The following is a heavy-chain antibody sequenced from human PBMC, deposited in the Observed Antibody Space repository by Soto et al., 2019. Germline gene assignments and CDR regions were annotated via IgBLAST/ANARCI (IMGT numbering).Heavy chain of an antibody. J-gene: IGHJ4*02. V-gene: IGHV3-15*01. CDR2: IKTNTDGGTT. D-gene: IGHD3-10*01. Sequence: EVQLVESGGGLVQPGGSLRLSCAASGFTFSNAWMTWVRQAPGTGLEWVGRIKTNTDGGTTEYAVHVKGRFTISKDDSKNTLYLQTNSLKTEDTTVYCCATFYYYCSGSYPLDYWGQGTLVTVSS. CDR3: ATFYYYCSGSYPLDY. CDR1: GFTFSNAW.